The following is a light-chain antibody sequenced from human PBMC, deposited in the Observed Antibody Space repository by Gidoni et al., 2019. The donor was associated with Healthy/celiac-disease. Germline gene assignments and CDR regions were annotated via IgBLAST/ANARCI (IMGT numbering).Light chain of an antibody. CDR1: QSISSY. CDR3: QQSYSTPQTT. J-gene: IGKJ3*01. V-gene: IGKV1-39*01. Sequence: DIQITQSPSSLSASVGDRVTITCRASQSISSYLNWYQQKPGKAPKLLIYAASSLQSGVQSRFSGSGSGTDFTLTISSLQPEDFETYYCQQSYSTPQTTFXPXTKVDIK. CDR2: AAS.